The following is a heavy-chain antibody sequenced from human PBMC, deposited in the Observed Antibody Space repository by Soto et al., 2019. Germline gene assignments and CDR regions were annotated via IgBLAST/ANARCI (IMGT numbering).Heavy chain of an antibody. J-gene: IGHJ6*02. CDR1: GGSISSGGYY. CDR2: IYYSGST. V-gene: IGHV4-31*03. CDR3: AREDYGIVGATPAYATDV. Sequence: KASETLSLTCTVSGGSISSGGYYWSWIRQHPGKGLEWIGYIYYSGSTYYNPSLKSRVTISVDTSKNQFSLKLSSVTAADTAVYYCAREDYGIVGATPAYATDVWGQGPTVTLAS. D-gene: IGHD1-26*01.